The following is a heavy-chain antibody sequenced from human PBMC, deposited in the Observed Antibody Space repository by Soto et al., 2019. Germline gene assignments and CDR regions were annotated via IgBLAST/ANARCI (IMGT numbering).Heavy chain of an antibody. CDR3: ARGLVVAATPGYYFDY. CDR1: GGSFSGYY. J-gene: IGHJ4*02. CDR2: INHSGST. D-gene: IGHD2-15*01. Sequence: SETLSLTCAVYGGSFSGYYWSWIRQPPGKGLEWIGEINHSGSTNYNPSLKSRVTISVGTSKNQFSLKLSSVTAADTAVYYCARGLVVAATPGYYFDYWGQGTLVTVSS. V-gene: IGHV4-34*01.